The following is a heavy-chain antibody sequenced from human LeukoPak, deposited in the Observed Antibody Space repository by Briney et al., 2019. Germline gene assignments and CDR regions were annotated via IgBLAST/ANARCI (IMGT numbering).Heavy chain of an antibody. V-gene: IGHV3-48*02. J-gene: IGHJ4*02. CDR3: ASGLTGGGAY. D-gene: IGHD2-8*02. Sequence: GGSLRLSCAASGFSFSTHSMNWVRQAPGKGLEWVAYISDDSTTIYYADSVKGRFTISRDSAKNSLYLQMNSLRDEDTAVYYCASGLTGGGAYWGQGTLVTVS. CDR2: ISDDSTTI. CDR1: GFSFSTHS.